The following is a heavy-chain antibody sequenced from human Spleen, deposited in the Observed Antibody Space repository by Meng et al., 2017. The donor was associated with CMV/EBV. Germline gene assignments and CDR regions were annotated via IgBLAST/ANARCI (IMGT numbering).Heavy chain of an antibody. CDR1: GYTFISYA. J-gene: IGHJ4*02. D-gene: IGHD5-24*01. Sequence: SCKASGYTFISYAMNWVRQAPGQGLEWMGWINTNTGNQTYAQGFTGRFVFSLDTSVSTAYLQISSLKAEDTAVYYCARDGYKSFDYWGQGTLVTVSS. CDR2: INTNTGNQ. CDR3: ARDGYKSFDY. V-gene: IGHV7-4-1*02.